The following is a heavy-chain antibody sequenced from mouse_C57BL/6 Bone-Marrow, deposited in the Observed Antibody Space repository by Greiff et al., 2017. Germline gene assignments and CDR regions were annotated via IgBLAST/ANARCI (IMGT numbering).Heavy chain of an antibody. CDR3: ARAEGYGSYFDY. D-gene: IGHD2-1*01. J-gene: IGHJ2*01. CDR2: ISYSGST. CDR1: GYSITSYY. V-gene: IGHV3-8*01. Sequence: EVKLMESGPGLAKPSQTLSLSCSVTGYSITSYYWNWIRKFPGNKLEYMGYISYSGSTYYNPSLKSRISIPRATSKNQYYLQLKSVTTEDTATYYCARAEGYGSYFDYWGQGATLTVSS.